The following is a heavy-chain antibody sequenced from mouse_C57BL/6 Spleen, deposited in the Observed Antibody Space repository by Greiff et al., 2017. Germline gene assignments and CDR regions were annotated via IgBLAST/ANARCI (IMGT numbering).Heavy chain of an antibody. CDR1: GYAFSSSW. Sequence: QVQLQQSGPELVKPGASVKISCKASGYAFSSSWMNWVKQRPGQGLEWIGRIYPGDGGTNYNGKFKGKATLTADKSSSPAYMQLSSLTSEDSAVYFCAAYPPLNYWGQGTLVTVSA. J-gene: IGHJ3*01. CDR3: AAYPPLNY. CDR2: IYPGDGGT. V-gene: IGHV1-82*01.